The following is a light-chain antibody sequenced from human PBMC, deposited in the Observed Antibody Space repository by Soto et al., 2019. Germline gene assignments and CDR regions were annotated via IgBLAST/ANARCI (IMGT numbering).Light chain of an antibody. CDR2: WAS. J-gene: IGKJ3*01. CDR1: QSLLYSSNNKIY. Sequence: DIVMTQSPDSLAVSLGERATINCKSSQSLLYSSNNKIYLSWYQQKPGQPPKLLIYWASTRHSGVPARFSGSGSGTDFTLTISSLQAEDVGVYYCYQYYSAATFGPGTKVNIK. CDR3: YQYYSAAT. V-gene: IGKV4-1*01.